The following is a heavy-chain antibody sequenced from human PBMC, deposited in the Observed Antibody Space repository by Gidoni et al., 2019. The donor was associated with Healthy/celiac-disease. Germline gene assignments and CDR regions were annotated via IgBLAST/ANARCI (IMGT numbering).Heavy chain of an antibody. CDR2: ISGSGGST. V-gene: IGHV3-23*01. J-gene: IGHJ4*02. CDR1: GFTFSSYA. D-gene: IGHD1-26*01. CDR3: ATHSYLTWETFFDY. Sequence: EVQLLESGGGLVQPGGSLRLSCAASGFTFSSYAMSWVRQAPGKGLEWVSAISGSGGSTYYADSVKGRCTISRDNSKNTLYLQMNSLRAEDTAVYYCATHSYLTWETFFDYWGQGTLVTVSS.